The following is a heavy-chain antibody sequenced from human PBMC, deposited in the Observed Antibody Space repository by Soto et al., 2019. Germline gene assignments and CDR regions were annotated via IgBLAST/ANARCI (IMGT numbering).Heavy chain of an antibody. CDR3: ARHIPIDNILGFEY. V-gene: IGHV4-59*12. CDR1: GDSISSYY. Sequence: SETLSLTCTVSGDSISSYYWGWIRQPPGKEMEWIGYVSPIWGSAYNPSLQSRVAISLDTSKSQFSLKLTSVTAADTAVFYCARHIPIDNILGFEYWGHGTLVTVSS. J-gene: IGHJ4*01. CDR2: VSPIWGS. D-gene: IGHD2-21*01.